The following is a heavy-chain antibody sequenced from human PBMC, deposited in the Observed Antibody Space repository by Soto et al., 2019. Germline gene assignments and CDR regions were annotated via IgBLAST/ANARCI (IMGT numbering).Heavy chain of an antibody. V-gene: IGHV3-74*01. Sequence: GGSLRLSCAASGGTCSSYWMRWVRQAPGKGLVWVSRITSDGSDTTYADSVKGRFTISRDSAKNTLLLQLNSLRAEDTAVYYCARDKVPFYGPGSFAYWGQGTLVTVSS. D-gene: IGHD3-10*01. CDR1: GGTCSSYW. J-gene: IGHJ4*02. CDR3: ARDKVPFYGPGSFAY. CDR2: ITSDGSDT.